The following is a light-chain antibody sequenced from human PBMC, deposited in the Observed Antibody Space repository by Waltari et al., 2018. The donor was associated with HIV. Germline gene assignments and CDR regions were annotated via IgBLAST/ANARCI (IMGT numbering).Light chain of an antibody. Sequence: ETQMTQSPSSLSASLEDRVTITCRASESIRRWLAWYQQKPGKAPKLLISQTSNLENGVPSRFSGSGSETEFTLTISSLQPDDSATYYCQQYNRYSHFGGGTKVEIK. J-gene: IGKJ4*01. V-gene: IGKV1-5*03. CDR1: ESIRRW. CDR2: QTS. CDR3: QQYNRYSH.